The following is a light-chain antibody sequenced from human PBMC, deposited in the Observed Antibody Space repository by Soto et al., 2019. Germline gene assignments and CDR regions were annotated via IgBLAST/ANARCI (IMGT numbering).Light chain of an antibody. V-gene: IGLV2-14*01. CDR2: DVS. J-gene: IGLJ1*01. Sequence: QSVLTQPAPLSGSPWQSITISCTGTSREGGGYNYVSWYQQHPGKAPQLMIYDVSNRPSGVSNRFSGSKSGNTASLTISGLQAEDEADYYCSSYTSSSTSYVFGTGTKVTVL. CDR1: SREGGGYNY. CDR3: SSYTSSSTSYV.